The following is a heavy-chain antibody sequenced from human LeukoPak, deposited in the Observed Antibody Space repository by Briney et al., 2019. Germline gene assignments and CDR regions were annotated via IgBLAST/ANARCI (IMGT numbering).Heavy chain of an antibody. CDR1: GFTFSSYS. J-gene: IGHJ5*02. D-gene: IGHD3-10*01. V-gene: IGHV3-48*01. Sequence: PGGSLRLSCAASGFTFSSYSMNWVRQAPGKGLEWVSYISSSSSTIYYADSVKGRFTLSRDNAKNSLYLQMNSLRAEDTAVYYCASFITMVRTNWFDPWGQGTLVTVSS. CDR3: ASFITMVRTNWFDP. CDR2: ISSSSSTI.